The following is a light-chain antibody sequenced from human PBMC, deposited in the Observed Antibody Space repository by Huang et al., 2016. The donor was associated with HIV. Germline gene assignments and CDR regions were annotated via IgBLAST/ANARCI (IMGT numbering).Light chain of an antibody. CDR3: QQYDSLPHT. CDR1: QDISTY. V-gene: IGKV1-33*01. CDR2: DAS. Sequence: DIQMTQSPSSLSASVGDRVTITCQASQDISTYLNWFQQKPGKAPKLLIYDASNLETGVPSRFSGSGSGTEFTFTVSSLQPEDIATYICQQYDSLPHTFGQGTKLEIK. J-gene: IGKJ2*01.